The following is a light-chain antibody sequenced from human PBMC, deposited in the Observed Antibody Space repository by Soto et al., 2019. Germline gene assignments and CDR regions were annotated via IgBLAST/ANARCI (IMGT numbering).Light chain of an antibody. CDR2: WAS. V-gene: IGKV4-1*01. J-gene: IGKJ2*01. CDR1: QSVLYSSNSKNY. Sequence: DIVMTQSPDSLAVSLGERATINCKSSQSVLYSSNSKNYLAWYQQEPGQPPKLLIYWASTRESGVPDRFSGSGSGTXFTXTXSXLXXEDVAVYYCQQYYSTPYTFGQGTKLEI. CDR3: QQYYSTPYT.